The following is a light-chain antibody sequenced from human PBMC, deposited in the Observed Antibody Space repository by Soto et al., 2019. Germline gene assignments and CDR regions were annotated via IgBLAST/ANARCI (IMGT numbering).Light chain of an antibody. J-gene: IGLJ3*02. V-gene: IGLV1-40*01. CDR1: SSNIGAGYD. CDR2: GNS. CDR3: QSYDSSLSGWV. Sequence: QSVLTQPPSVSGAPGQRVTISCTGSSSNIGAGYDVHWYQQLPGTAPKLLIYGNSNRPSGVPDRFSGSKSGNSASLAITGLRAEDDADYYCQSYDSSLSGWVFGGGTQLTVL.